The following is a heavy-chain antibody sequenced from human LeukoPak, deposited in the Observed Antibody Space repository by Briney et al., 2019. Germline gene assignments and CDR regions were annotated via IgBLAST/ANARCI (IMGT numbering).Heavy chain of an antibody. D-gene: IGHD5-18*01. J-gene: IGHJ4*02. CDR2: IKTTNTDDGAT. Sequence: GGSQTLSCAASGFTFSDGWMTWVRQAPGKGREWVSRIKTTNTDDGATYYATAVEGRIIICRDDSTDMMYLKMNSLKTDDTAVYYCAREGSLYGYHSFDSWGQGTLVAVSS. CDR3: AREGSLYGYHSFDS. CDR1: GFTFSDGW. V-gene: IGHV3-15*01.